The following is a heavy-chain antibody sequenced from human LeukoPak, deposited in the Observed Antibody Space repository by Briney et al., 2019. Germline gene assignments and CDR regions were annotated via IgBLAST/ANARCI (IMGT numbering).Heavy chain of an antibody. CDR2: INPNSGGT. Sequence: ASVKVSCKASGYTFTGYYMHWVRQAPGQGLEWMGWINPNSGGTNYAQKFQGRVTMTRDTSISTAYMELSRPRSDDTAVYYCARDGPPYCSSTSCYMSNWFDPWGQGTLVTVSS. J-gene: IGHJ5*02. D-gene: IGHD2-2*02. CDR1: GYTFTGYY. CDR3: ARDGPPYCSSTSCYMSNWFDP. V-gene: IGHV1-2*02.